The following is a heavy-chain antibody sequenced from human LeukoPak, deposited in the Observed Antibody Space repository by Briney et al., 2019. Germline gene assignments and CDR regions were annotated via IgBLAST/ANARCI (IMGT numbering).Heavy chain of an antibody. Sequence: SQTLSLTCTVSGGSISSGGYYWSGTRQHPGKGLEWIGYIYYSGSPYYNPSLKSRVTISVATSKNQFSLTLSSVTAADTAVYYCARTPPDDYGDYVGFDYWGQGTLVTVSS. V-gene: IGHV4-31*03. CDR1: GGSISSGGYY. D-gene: IGHD4-17*01. CDR3: ARTPPDDYGDYVGFDY. CDR2: IYYSGSP. J-gene: IGHJ4*02.